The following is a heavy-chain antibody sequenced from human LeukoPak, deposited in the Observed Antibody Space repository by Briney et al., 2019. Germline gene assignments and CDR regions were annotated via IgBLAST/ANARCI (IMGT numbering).Heavy chain of an antibody. Sequence: SETLSLTCTVSGGSISSYYWSWIRQPPGKGLEWIGYIYYSGSTNYNPSLKSRVTISVDTSKNQFFLKLSSVTAADTAVYYCARSSGYYYGSGSYLGYWGQGTLVTVSS. J-gene: IGHJ4*02. V-gene: IGHV4-59*08. D-gene: IGHD3-10*01. CDR1: GGSISSYY. CDR2: IYYSGST. CDR3: ARSSGYYYGSGSYLGY.